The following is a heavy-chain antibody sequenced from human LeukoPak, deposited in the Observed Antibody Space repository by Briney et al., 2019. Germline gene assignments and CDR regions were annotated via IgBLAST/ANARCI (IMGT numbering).Heavy chain of an antibody. Sequence: GGSLRLSCAASGFTFSTFAMIWVRQPPGKGLEWVSSIFQGGGEIHYADSVRGRFTISRDNSKSTLYLQMNSLRAEDTAVYYCAKDRGYGRYHYDYWGQGTLVTVSS. J-gene: IGHJ4*02. CDR3: AKDRGYGRYHYDY. CDR2: IFQGGGEI. V-gene: IGHV3-23*01. D-gene: IGHD2-15*01. CDR1: GFTFSTFA.